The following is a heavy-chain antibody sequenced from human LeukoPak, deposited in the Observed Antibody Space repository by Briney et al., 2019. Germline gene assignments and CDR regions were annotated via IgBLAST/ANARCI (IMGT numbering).Heavy chain of an antibody. CDR1: GGSISSSSYY. CDR2: IYYSGST. V-gene: IGHV4-39*07. CDR3: ARDTSKWELLYYFDS. D-gene: IGHD1-26*01. Sequence: SETLSLTCTVSGGSISSSSYYWGWIRQPPGKGLEWIGSIYYSGSTYYNPSLKSRAIISVDTSKNQFSLKLNAVTAADTAVYYCARDTSKWELLYYFDSWGQGILVTVSS. J-gene: IGHJ4*02.